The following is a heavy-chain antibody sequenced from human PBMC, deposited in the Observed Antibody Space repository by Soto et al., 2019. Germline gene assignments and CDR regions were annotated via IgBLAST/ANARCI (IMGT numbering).Heavy chain of an antibody. V-gene: IGHV3-30-3*01. CDR1: GFTFSSYA. CDR2: ISYDGSNK. D-gene: IGHD2-2*01. CDR3: ARVPAAIDAFDI. Sequence: PGGSLRLSCAASGFTFSSYAMHWFRQAPGKGLEWVAVISYDGSNKYYADSVKGRFTISRDNSKNTLYLQMSSLRAEDTAVYYCARVPAAIDAFDIWGQGTMVTVSS. J-gene: IGHJ3*02.